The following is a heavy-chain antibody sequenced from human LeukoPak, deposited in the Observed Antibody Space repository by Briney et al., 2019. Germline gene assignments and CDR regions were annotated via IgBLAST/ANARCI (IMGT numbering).Heavy chain of an antibody. J-gene: IGHJ4*02. Sequence: SETLSLTCTVSGGSISSYYWSWIRQPPGKGLEWIGYIYYSGSTNYNPSLKSRATISVDTSKNQSSLKLTAVTAADTTVYYCARHIGPSPYYFDYWGQGTLVTVSS. CDR3: ARHIGPSPYYFDY. CDR2: IYYSGST. CDR1: GGSISSYY. V-gene: IGHV4-59*08. D-gene: IGHD2-15*01.